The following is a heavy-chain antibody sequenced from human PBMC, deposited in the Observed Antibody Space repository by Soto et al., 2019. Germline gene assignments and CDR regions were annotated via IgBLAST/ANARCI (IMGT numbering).Heavy chain of an antibody. CDR2: ISAYKGNT. CDR3: ARRAPPMDV. CDR1: GYAFTSDR. Sequence: SVKVSCKAAGYAFTSDRICWLRQTPGQGLERMGWISAYKGNTKYAQKLQGRVTMTTDTSTSTAYMELRSLRSDDTAVYYCARRAPPMDVWGQGTTVTVS. V-gene: IGHV1-18*01. J-gene: IGHJ6*02.